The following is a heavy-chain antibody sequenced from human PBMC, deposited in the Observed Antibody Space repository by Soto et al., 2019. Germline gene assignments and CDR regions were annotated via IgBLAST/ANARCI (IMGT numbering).Heavy chain of an antibody. D-gene: IGHD3-22*01. J-gene: IGHJ4*02. CDR2: IIPIFGTA. CDR3: AREGEVYDSSGYYSYYFDY. V-gene: IGHV1-69*13. CDR1: GGTFSSYA. Sequence: ASVKVSCKASGGTFSSYAISWVRQAPGQGLEWMGGIIPIFGTANYAQKFQGRVTITADESTSTAYMELSSLRSEDTAVYYCAREGEVYDSSGYYSYYFDYWGQGTLVTVSS.